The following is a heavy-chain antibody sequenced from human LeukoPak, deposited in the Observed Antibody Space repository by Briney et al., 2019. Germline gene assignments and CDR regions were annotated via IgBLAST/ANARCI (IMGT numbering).Heavy chain of an antibody. V-gene: IGHV3-20*04. J-gene: IGHJ6*03. D-gene: IGHD3-16*02. Sequence: GGSLRLSCAASGFTVSSNEMSWVRQAPGKGLEWVSDINWNGDSTGYADSVKGRFTISRDNAKNSLYLQMNSLRAEDTALYYCARRESSYQNYYYYYHMDVWGKGTTVTVSS. CDR1: GFTVSSNE. CDR2: INWNGDST. CDR3: ARRESSYQNYYYYYHMDV.